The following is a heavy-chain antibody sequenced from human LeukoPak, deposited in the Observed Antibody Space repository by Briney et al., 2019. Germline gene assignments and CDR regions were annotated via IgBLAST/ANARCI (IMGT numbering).Heavy chain of an antibody. D-gene: IGHD2-2*02. J-gene: IGHJ4*02. CDR2: INHSGST. Sequence: SETLSLTCAVYGGSFSGYYWSWIRQPPGKGLEWIGEINHSGSTNYNPSLKSRVTISVDTSKNQFSLKLSSVTAADTAVYYCARGTPLVDIVVVPAAISGPNSFDYWGQGTLVTVSS. V-gene: IGHV4-34*01. CDR1: GGSFSGYY. CDR3: ARGTPLVDIVVVPAAISGPNSFDY.